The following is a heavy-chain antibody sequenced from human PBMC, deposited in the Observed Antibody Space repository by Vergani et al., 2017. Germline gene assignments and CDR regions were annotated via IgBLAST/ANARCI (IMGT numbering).Heavy chain of an antibody. Sequence: QLQLQESGPGLVKPSATLSLTCSVSGASIRSSNYYWGWIRQPPGKGLEWIASIYYSGSTYYNSSLKSRVTISVDTSKNQFSLKLSPVTAADTAVYFCARHSTVEWLVKLGWIDPWGQGILVTVSS. J-gene: IGHJ5*02. CDR1: GASIRSSNYY. CDR2: IYYSGST. V-gene: IGHV4-39*01. D-gene: IGHD6-19*01. CDR3: ARHSTVEWLVKLGWIDP.